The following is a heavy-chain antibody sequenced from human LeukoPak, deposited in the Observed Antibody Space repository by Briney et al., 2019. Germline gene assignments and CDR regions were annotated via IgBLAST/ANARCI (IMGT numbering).Heavy chain of an antibody. Sequence: PGGSLRLSCEASGFTFSTFAMIWVRQPPGKGLEWVSSIFPSGGEIHYADSVRGRFTISRDNAKNSLYLLMNSLRAEDTAVYYCAELGITMIGGVWGKGTTVTISS. D-gene: IGHD3-10*02. J-gene: IGHJ6*04. CDR1: GFTFSTFA. CDR2: IFPSGGEI. CDR3: AELGITMIGGV. V-gene: IGHV3-23*01.